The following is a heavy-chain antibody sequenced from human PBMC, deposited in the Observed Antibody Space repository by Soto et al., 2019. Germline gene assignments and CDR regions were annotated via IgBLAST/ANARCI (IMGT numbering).Heavy chain of an antibody. J-gene: IGHJ4*02. CDR2: FDPEDGET. Sequence: ASVKVSCKVSGYTLTELSMQWVRQAPGKGLEWMGGFDPEDGETIYAQKFQGRVTMTEDTSTDTAYMELSSLRSEDTAVYYCATEIYDNWNDRAFDYWGQGTLVTVSS. V-gene: IGHV1-24*01. CDR3: ATEIYDNWNDRAFDY. CDR1: GYTLTELS. D-gene: IGHD1-1*01.